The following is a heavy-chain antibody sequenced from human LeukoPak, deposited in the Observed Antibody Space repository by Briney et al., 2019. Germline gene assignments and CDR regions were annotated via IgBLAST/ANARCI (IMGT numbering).Heavy chain of an antibody. J-gene: IGHJ4*02. V-gene: IGHV4-39*07. CDR3: ARGQRRLQDY. CDR1: GGSISSSSYY. Sequence: SETLSLTCTVSGGSISSSSYYWGWIRQPPGKGLEWIGSIYYSGSTNYNPSLKSRVAISLDTSKSQISLKLSSVTAADTAVYYCARGQRRLQDYWGQGTLVTVSS. CDR2: IYYSGST.